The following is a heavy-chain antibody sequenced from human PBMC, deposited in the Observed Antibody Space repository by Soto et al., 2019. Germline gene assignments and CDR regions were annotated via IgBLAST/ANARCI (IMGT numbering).Heavy chain of an antibody. V-gene: IGHV4-39*01. CDR3: AVVDSTGNWFDP. J-gene: IGHJ5*02. CDR1: GGSISSSDFY. CDR2: MYYSGTT. D-gene: IGHD3-22*01. Sequence: QLQLQESDPGLVKPSETLSLTCTVSGGSISSSDFYWGWLRQPPGKGLDFIGSMYYSGTTYYNPSLKNRITISVDTSTNQFSLKLISVSAADTAVYYCAVVDSTGNWFDPWGQGALVTVSS.